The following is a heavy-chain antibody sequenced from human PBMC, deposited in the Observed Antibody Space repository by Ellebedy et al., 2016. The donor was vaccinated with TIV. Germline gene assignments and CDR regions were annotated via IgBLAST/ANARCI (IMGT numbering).Heavy chain of an antibody. D-gene: IGHD3-10*01. Sequence: GESLKISCAASGFIFSDFNMHWFRQAPGKGLEWVARTSYDGTNKYYVDSVQGRATISKDNSKNILHRQMNRLRSDDTAVYNGARDGEFATGGLDSWGQGTLVIVSS. J-gene: IGHJ4*02. CDR2: TSYDGTNK. CDR1: GFIFSDFN. CDR3: ARDGEFATGGLDS. V-gene: IGHV3-30-3*01.